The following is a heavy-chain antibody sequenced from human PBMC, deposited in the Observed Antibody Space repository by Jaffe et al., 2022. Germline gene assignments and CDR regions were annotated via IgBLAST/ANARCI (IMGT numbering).Heavy chain of an antibody. CDR3: ARDSGTMIYRGAFDI. CDR2: INPSGGST. V-gene: IGHV1-46*01. CDR1: GYTFTSYY. J-gene: IGHJ3*02. Sequence: QVQLVQSGAEVKKPGASVKVSCKASGYTFTSYYMHWVRQAPGQGLEWMGIINPSGGSTSYAQKFQGRVTMTRDTSTSTVYMELSSLRSEDTAVYYCARDSGTMIYRGAFDIWGQGTMVTVSS. D-gene: IGHD3-22*01.